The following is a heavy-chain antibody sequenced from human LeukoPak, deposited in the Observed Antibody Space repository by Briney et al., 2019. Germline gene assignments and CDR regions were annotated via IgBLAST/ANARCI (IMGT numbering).Heavy chain of an antibody. CDR2: IYPGDSDT. D-gene: IGHD1-26*01. CDR3: ARQGSGSLSWFDP. J-gene: IGHJ5*02. CDR1: GYSFTTYW. Sequence: GESLKISCKGSGYSFTTYWIGWVRQMPGKGLEWMGIIYPGDSDTRYSPSFQGQVTTSADKSISTAYLQWISLKASDTAMYYCARQGSGSLSWFDPWGQGTLVTVSS. V-gene: IGHV5-51*01.